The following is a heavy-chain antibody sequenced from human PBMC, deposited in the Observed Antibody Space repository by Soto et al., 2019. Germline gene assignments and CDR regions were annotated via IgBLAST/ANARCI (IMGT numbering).Heavy chain of an antibody. CDR1: GYIFNSHA. D-gene: IGHD6-19*01. V-gene: IGHV1-3*01. CDR2: INAGNGNT. J-gene: IGHJ4*01. CDR3: ARAAAVAADFDY. Sequence: GASVKVSCKASGYIFNSHAMHWVRQAPGQRLEWMGWINAGNGNTKYSQKFQGRVTITRDTSASTAYMELSSLRSEDTAVYYCARAAAVAADFDYWLHRTLVTDSS.